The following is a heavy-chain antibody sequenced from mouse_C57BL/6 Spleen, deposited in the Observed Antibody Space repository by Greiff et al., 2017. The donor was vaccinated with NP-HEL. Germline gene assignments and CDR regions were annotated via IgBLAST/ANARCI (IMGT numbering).Heavy chain of an antibody. CDR2: IYPRSGNT. D-gene: IGHD2-5*01. J-gene: IGHJ4*01. Sequence: VQLQESGAELARPGASVKLSCKASGYTFTSYGISWVKQRTGQGLEWIGEIYPRSGNTYYNEKFKGKATLTADKSSSTAYMELRSLTSEDSAVYVCASYFSNYEDYYAMDYWGQRTSVTVSS. CDR1: GYTFTSYG. CDR3: ASYFSNYEDYYAMDY. V-gene: IGHV1-81*01.